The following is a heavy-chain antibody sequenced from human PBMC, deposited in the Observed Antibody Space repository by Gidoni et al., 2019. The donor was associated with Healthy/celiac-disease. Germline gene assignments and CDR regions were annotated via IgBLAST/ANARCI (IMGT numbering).Heavy chain of an antibody. CDR3: ASLFSVPAAPGYYYYGMDV. D-gene: IGHD2-2*01. CDR1: GYSFTSYW. CDR2: IDPSDSYT. J-gene: IGHJ6*02. V-gene: IGHV5-10-1*03. Sequence: EVQLVQSGAEVKKPGESLRISCKGSGYSFTSYWISWVRQMPGKGLEWMGRIDPSDSYTNYSPSFQGHVTISADKSISTAYLQWSSLKASDTAMYYCASLFSVPAAPGYYYYGMDVWGQGTTVTVSS.